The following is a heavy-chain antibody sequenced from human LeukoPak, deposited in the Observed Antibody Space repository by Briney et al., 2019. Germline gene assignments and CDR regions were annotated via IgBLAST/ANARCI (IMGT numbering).Heavy chain of an antibody. J-gene: IGHJ4*02. D-gene: IGHD3-22*01. CDR2: ISGSGGST. CDR3: AKDLYYYDSSGYTN. V-gene: IGHV3-23*01. CDR1: GFTFSSYA. Sequence: GGSLRLSCAASGFTFSSYAMSWVRQAPGKGLEWVSAISGSGGSTYYADSVKGRFTISRDNSKNTLYLQMNSLRAQDTAVYYCAKDLYYYDSSGYTNWGQGTLVTVSS.